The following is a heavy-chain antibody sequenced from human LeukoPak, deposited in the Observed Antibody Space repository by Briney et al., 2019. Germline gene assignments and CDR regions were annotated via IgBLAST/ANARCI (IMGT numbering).Heavy chain of an antibody. J-gene: IGHJ6*03. CDR3: ARDMSPLEPTHYMDV. CDR2: INPNSGGT. D-gene: IGHD1-1*01. CDR1: GYTLTGYY. Sequence: ASVKVSCKASGYTLTGYYMHWVRQAPGQGLEWMGWINPNSGGTNYAQKFQGRVTMTRDTSISTAYMELSRLRSDDTAVYYCARDMSPLEPTHYMDVWGKGTTVTVSS. V-gene: IGHV1-2*02.